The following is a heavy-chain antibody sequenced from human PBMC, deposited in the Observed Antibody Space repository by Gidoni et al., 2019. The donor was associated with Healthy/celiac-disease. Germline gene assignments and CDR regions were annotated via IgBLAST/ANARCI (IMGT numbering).Heavy chain of an antibody. D-gene: IGHD3-10*01. CDR2: ISGSGGST. CDR3: AKDLAGFGELPDY. V-gene: IGHV3-23*01. CDR1: GSLFSGYA. J-gene: IGHJ4*02. Sequence: EVQLLESGGGLVQPGVSLRLSCAPSGSLFSGYAMSWVRPAPGKGLEWVSAISGSGGSTYYADSVKGRFTISRDNSKNTLYLQMNSRRAEDTAVYYCAKDLAGFGELPDYWGQGTLVTVSS.